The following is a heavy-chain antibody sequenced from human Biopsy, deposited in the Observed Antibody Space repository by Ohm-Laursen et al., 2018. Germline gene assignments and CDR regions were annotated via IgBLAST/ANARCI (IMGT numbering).Heavy chain of an antibody. Sequence: EASVKVSRKASGYTFTGYHVHWVRQAPGQGLEWMGWINAKTGDTNYAQKFQGRVTMTRDTSISTAYVDLSSLRSDDTAVYYCTRGGYYYDSLAYYYWFDPWGQGTLVTVSS. D-gene: IGHD3-22*01. V-gene: IGHV1-2*02. CDR2: INAKTGDT. J-gene: IGHJ5*02. CDR1: GYTFTGYH. CDR3: TRGGYYYDSLAYYYWFDP.